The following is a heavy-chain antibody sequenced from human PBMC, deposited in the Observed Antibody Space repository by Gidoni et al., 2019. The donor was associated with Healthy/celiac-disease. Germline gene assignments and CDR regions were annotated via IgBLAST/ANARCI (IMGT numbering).Heavy chain of an antibody. V-gene: IGHV1-69*06. J-gene: IGHJ6*02. CDR1: GGTFRSYA. CDR2: IIPIFGTA. Sequence: QVQLVQSGAEVKKPGSSVKVSCKASGGTFRSYATSWVRQAPGQGLEWMGGIIPIFGTANYAQKFQGRVTITADKSTSTAYMELSSLRSEDTAVYYCARAKDSGSYYSDYYYGMDVWGQGTTVTVSS. D-gene: IGHD1-26*01. CDR3: ARAKDSGSYYSDYYYGMDV.